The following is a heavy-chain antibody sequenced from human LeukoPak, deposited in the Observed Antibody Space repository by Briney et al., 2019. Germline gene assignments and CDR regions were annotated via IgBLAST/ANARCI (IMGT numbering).Heavy chain of an antibody. CDR1: GFTFRNYA. D-gene: IGHD2-2*01. J-gene: IGHJ4*02. Sequence: GGSLRLSCAASGFTFRNYAMHWVRQAPGKGLEWVAFIRYDGSKICYADSVKGRFTISRDNSKNTLYLQMSSLRPEDTAVYYCAKDYQLPYGGFDQWGQEALVTVSS. CDR2: IRYDGSKI. CDR3: AKDYQLPYGGFDQ. V-gene: IGHV3-30*02.